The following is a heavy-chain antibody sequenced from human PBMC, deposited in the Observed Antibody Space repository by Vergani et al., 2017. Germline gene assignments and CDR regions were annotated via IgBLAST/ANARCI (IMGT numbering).Heavy chain of an antibody. CDR3: AKDRGRPYYYGMDV. CDR2: ISYDGSNK. D-gene: IGHD3-10*01. Sequence: QVQLVESGGGVVQPGRSLRLSCAASGFTFSSYAMHWVRQAPGKGLEWVAVISYDGSNKYYADSVKGRFTISRDNSKNTLYLQMNSLRAEDTAVYYCAKDRGRPYYYGMDVWGQGTTVTVSS. V-gene: IGHV3-30-3*01. CDR1: GFTFSSYA. J-gene: IGHJ6*02.